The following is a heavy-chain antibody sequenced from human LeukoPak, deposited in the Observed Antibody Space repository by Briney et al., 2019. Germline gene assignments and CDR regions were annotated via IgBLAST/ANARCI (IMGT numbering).Heavy chain of an antibody. Sequence: PGGSLRLSCAASGFTFSDYALSWVRQAPGKGLEWVSAISGSDTNTNYADSVKGRFTISRDNSKNTLYLQMNTLRAEDTAVYYCAKVDATYGSGSYYPWVYWGQGTLVTVSS. CDR2: ISGSDTNT. D-gene: IGHD3-10*01. J-gene: IGHJ4*02. CDR1: GFTFSDYA. CDR3: AKVDATYGSGSYYPWVY. V-gene: IGHV3-23*01.